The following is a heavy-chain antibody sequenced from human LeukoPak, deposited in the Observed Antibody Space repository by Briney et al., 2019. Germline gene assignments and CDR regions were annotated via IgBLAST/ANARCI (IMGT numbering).Heavy chain of an antibody. CDR2: INAYNGNT. V-gene: IGHV1-18*01. CDR1: GYTFTSYG. J-gene: IGHJ4*02. CDR3: AREEFYDYVWGSYRYFDY. D-gene: IGHD3-16*02. Sequence: GASVKVSCKASGYTFTSYGISWVRQAPGQGLEWMGWINAYNGNTNYAQKLQGRVTMTTDTSTSTAYMELRSLRSDDTAVYYCAREEFYDYVWGSYRYFDYWGQGTLVTVSS.